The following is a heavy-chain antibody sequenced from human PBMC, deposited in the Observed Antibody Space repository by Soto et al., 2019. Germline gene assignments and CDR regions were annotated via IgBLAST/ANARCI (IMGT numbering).Heavy chain of an antibody. CDR3: AKDGGDGYNSENFDY. V-gene: IGHV3-23*01. CDR2: ISGSGGST. CDR1: GFTFSSYA. Sequence: EVQLLESGGGLVQPGGSLRLSCAASGFTFSSYAMSWVRQAPGKGREWVSAISGSGGSTYYAGSVKGRFTISRDNSKNTLYLQMNSLRAEDTAVYYCAKDGGDGYNSENFDYWGQGTLVTVSS. D-gene: IGHD5-12*01. J-gene: IGHJ4*02.